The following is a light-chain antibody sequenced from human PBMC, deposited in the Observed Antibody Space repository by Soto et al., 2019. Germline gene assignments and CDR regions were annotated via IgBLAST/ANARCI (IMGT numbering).Light chain of an antibody. CDR1: SSDVGGYNY. CDR3: SSYTSTSAVV. V-gene: IGLV2-14*01. CDR2: DVS. Sequence: QSVLTQPASVSGSPGQSITISCTGTSSDVGGYNYVSWYQQHPGKAPKLMIYDVSKRPSGVSNRFSGSKSDNTASLAISGLQAEDEADYYCSSYTSTSAVVFGGGTKLNVL. J-gene: IGLJ2*01.